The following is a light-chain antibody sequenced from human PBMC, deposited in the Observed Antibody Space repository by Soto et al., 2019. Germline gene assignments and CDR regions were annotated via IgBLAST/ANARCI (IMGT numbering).Light chain of an antibody. J-gene: IGKJ1*01. CDR2: KAS. CDR3: QQYSSYPWT. V-gene: IGKV1-5*03. CDR1: QYISSR. Sequence: DIQMTQSPSTLSASAGDRVIISCRASQYISSRLAWYQQKPGKAPDLLIYKASSLQSGVPSRFSGSGSGTQFTLTISSLQPDDFATYYCQQYSSYPWTFGQGTKVDIK.